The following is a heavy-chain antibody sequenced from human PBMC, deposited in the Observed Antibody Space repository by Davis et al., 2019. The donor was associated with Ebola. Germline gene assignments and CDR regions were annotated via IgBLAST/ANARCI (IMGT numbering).Heavy chain of an antibody. CDR3: ARDFGDYEFYIDN. V-gene: IGHV3-30*03. Sequence: GESLKISCEVSGFNFSNYWMTWVRQAPGKGLEWVATTSYDGTNTYYADSVKGRFTISRDNSKTTLYLQMNTLRVEDTALYYCARDFGDYEFYIDNWGQGALVTVSS. J-gene: IGHJ4*02. CDR1: GFNFSNYW. CDR2: TSYDGTNT. D-gene: IGHD4-17*01.